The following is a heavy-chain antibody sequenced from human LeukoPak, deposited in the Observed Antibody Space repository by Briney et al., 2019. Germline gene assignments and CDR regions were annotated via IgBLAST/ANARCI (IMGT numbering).Heavy chain of an antibody. V-gene: IGHV4-39*07. J-gene: IGHJ4*02. CDR2: INHSGST. CDR3: ARRPGYCSSTSCYAPDY. Sequence: SDTLSLTYTDSVGSINSSYYYWGWIRQPPGKGLEWIGEINHSGSTNYNPSLKSRVTISVDTSKNQFSLKLSSVTAADTAVYYCARRPGYCSSTSCYAPDYWGQGTLVTVSS. D-gene: IGHD2-2*01. CDR1: VGSINSSYYY.